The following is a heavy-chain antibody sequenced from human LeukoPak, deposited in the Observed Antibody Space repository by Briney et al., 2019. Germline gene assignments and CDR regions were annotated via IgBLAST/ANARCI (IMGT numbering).Heavy chain of an antibody. Sequence: SETLSLTCTVSGASMRNYNYYWNWIRQPAGQGLQWIGRTYTRGSPSYSPSLKSRATISIDTSSTQFSLRLNSVTAADTAVYFGARAYDRSGYQSRGFDYWGQGLLVGVSS. J-gene: IGHJ4*02. CDR1: GASMRNYNYY. CDR2: TYTRGSP. CDR3: ARAYDRSGYQSRGFDY. D-gene: IGHD3-22*01. V-gene: IGHV4-61*02.